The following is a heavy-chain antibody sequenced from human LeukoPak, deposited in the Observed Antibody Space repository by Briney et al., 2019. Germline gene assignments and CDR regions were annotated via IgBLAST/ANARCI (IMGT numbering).Heavy chain of an antibody. CDR1: VYTFTVFY. Sequence: SVRVSSELSVYTFTVFYMRGGPEAPGQGRGSMRWNNTNSGGTNYTQTFKGRVTKTRDTSISTAYMELTRLRSDDTAVYYCARDNSAGSEVDYWGQGTLVTVSS. CDR3: ARDNSAGSEVDY. J-gene: IGHJ4*02. V-gene: IGHV1-2*02. CDR2: NNTNSGGT. D-gene: IGHD3-10*01.